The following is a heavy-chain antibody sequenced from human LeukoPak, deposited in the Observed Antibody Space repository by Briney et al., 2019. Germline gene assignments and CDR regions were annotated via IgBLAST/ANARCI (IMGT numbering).Heavy chain of an antibody. CDR3: ARRRYCSGGSCYDY. CDR1: GGSISSSSYY. D-gene: IGHD2-15*01. J-gene: IGHJ4*02. V-gene: IGHV4-39*01. CDR2: IYYSGST. Sequence: SETLSLTCTVSGGSISSSSYYWSWIRQPPGKGLEWIGSIYYSGSTYYNPSLKSRVTIFVDTSKNQFSLKLSSVTAADTAVYYCARRRYCSGGSCYDYWGQGTLVTVSS.